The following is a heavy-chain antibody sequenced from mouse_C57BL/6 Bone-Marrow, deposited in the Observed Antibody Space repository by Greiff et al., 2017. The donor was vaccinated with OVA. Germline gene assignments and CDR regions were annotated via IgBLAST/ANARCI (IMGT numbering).Heavy chain of an antibody. CDR1: GFNIKDDY. CDR3: TFTVNPRPY. CDR2: IDPENGDT. V-gene: IGHV14-4*01. J-gene: IGHJ2*01. Sequence: DVQLQESGAELVRPGASVKLSCTASGFNIKDDYMHWVKQRPEQGLEWIGWIDPENGDTEYASKFQGKATITADTSSNTAYLQLSSLTSEDTAVYYWTFTVNPRPYWGQGTTLTVSS.